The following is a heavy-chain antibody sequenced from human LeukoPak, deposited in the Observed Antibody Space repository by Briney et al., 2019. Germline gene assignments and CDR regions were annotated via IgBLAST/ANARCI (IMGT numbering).Heavy chain of an antibody. CDR2: IYYSGST. CDR3: ARGSRTGGVIGLRSSYYFDY. Sequence: MASETLSLTCTVSGGSISSYYWSWIRQPPGMGLEWIGYIYYSGSTYYNPPLKSRVTISVDRSKNQFSLKLSSVTAADTAVYYCARGSRTGGVIGLRSSYYFDYWGQGTLVTVSS. D-gene: IGHD3-16*01. CDR1: GGSISSYY. V-gene: IGHV4-59*12. J-gene: IGHJ4*02.